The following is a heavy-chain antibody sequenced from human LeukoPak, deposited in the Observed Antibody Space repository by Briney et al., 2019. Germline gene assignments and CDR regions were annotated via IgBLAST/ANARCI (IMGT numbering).Heavy chain of an antibody. J-gene: IGHJ4*02. Sequence: PGGSLRLSCAASGFSVSSNYMSWVRQAPGKGLEWVSVIYAGGSANYADSVKNRFRISRVNSKNTLYLEMNSLRAEDTAVYYCAREQRVFPFDYWGQGTLVTVSS. CDR3: AREQRVFPFDY. D-gene: IGHD1-1*01. CDR2: IYAGGSA. CDR1: GFSVSSNY. V-gene: IGHV3-66*01.